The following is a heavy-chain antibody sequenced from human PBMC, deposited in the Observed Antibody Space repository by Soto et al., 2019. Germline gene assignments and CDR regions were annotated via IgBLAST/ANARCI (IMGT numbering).Heavy chain of an antibody. V-gene: IGHV3-21*01. CDR3: ARDRKVPGIGSIEAYNSFDP. J-gene: IGHJ5*02. CDR2: ISSSSSYI. CDR1: GFTFSSYS. Sequence: EVQLVESGGGLVKPGGSLRLSCAASGFTFSSYSMNWVRQAPGKGLEWVSSISSSSSYIYYADSVKGRCTISRDNAKNSLYLQMNSLRAEDTAVYYCARDRKVPGIGSIEAYNSFDPWGQGTMVTVFS. D-gene: IGHD3-10*01.